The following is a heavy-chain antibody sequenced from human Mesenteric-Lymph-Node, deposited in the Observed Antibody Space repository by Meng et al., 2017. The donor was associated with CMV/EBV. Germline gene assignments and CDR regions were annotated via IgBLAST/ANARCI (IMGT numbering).Heavy chain of an antibody. CDR1: GFTFSSYG. D-gene: IGHD3-10*01. J-gene: IGHJ4*02. CDR2: TRYDGNNK. V-gene: IGHV3-30*02. Sequence: GESLKISCAASGFTFSSYGMHWVRQAPGKGLEWVAFTRYDGNNKYYADSVKGRFTVSRDNSKNTLYLQMNSLRADDTAVYYCAKDRQLTMIRGVADYWGQGTLVTVSS. CDR3: AKDRQLTMIRGVADY.